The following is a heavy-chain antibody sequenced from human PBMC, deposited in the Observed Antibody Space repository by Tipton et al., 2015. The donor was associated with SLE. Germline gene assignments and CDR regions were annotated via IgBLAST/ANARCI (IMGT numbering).Heavy chain of an antibody. D-gene: IGHD3-3*01. CDR3: ARVGEPNHYDFWSGYHYWYSAP. V-gene: IGHV4-39*07. CDR2: IYYSGST. CDR1: GGSISSSSYY. J-gene: IGHJ2*01. Sequence: TLSLTCTVSGGSISSSSYYWGWIRQPPGKGLEWIGSIYYSGSTCYNPSLKSRVTISVDTSKNQFSLKLSSVTAADTAVYYCARVGEPNHYDFWSGYHYWYSAPSCRVYLVPASS.